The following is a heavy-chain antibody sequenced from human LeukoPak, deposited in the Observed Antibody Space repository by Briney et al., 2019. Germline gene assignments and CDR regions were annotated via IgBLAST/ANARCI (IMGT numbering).Heavy chain of an antibody. V-gene: IGHV3-11*03. D-gene: IGHD6-13*01. J-gene: IGHJ4*02. CDR2: ISSTSSYT. CDR3: AAGTAADY. Sequence: GGSLRLSCVVSGIPFSDYYMNWIRQAPGKGLEWISYISSTSSYTDYADSVKARFTISRDNAQNALFLQMNSLRVEDTAVYYCAAGTAADYWGQGTRVAVSS. CDR1: GIPFSDYY.